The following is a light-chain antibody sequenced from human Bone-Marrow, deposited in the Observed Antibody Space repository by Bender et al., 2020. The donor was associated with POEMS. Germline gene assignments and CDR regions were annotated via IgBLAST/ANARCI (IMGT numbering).Light chain of an antibody. CDR3: CSYATTSTFA. V-gene: IGLV2-23*02. Sequence: QSALTQPASVSASPGQSITISCTGTSTDVGSYNVVSWYQQHPGKAPKLIIYEVTKRPSGVSHRFAGSKAGNTASLTISGLQTEDEADYYCCSYATTSTFAFGGGTKVTVL. CDR1: STDVGSYNV. J-gene: IGLJ2*01. CDR2: EVT.